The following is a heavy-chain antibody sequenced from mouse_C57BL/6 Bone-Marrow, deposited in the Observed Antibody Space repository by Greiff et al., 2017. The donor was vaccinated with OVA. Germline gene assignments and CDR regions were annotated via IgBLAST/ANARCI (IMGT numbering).Heavy chain of an antibody. D-gene: IGHD4-1*01. CDR1: GYTFTSYG. V-gene: IGHV1-58*01. J-gene: IGHJ3*01. CDR2: IYLGNGYT. Sequence: VHVKQSGAELVRPGSSVKMSCKTSGYTFTSYGINWVKQRPGQGLEWIGYIYLGNGYTEYNEKFKGKATLTSDTSSSTAYMQLSSLTSEDSAIYFCARTGTWSWFAYWGQGTLVTVSA. CDR3: ARTGTWSWFAY.